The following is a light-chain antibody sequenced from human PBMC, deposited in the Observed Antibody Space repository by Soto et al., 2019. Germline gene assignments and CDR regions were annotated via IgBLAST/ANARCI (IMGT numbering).Light chain of an antibody. CDR2: GAS. CDR1: QSVNNN. V-gene: IGKV3-15*01. CDR3: QQYNNWPPMYT. J-gene: IGKJ2*01. Sequence: EIVMTQSPATLSVSPGERVTLSCRASQSVNNNLAWYQQKPGQGPRLLIYGASARVTGIPARFSGSGSGTEFTLTLSSLQSEDFAVYYCQQYNNWPPMYTFGQGTKLEIK.